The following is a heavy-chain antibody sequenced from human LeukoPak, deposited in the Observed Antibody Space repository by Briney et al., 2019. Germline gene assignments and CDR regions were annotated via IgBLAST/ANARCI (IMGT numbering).Heavy chain of an antibody. J-gene: IGHJ5*02. CDR2: ISYDGSNK. Sequence: PGRSLRPSCAASGFTFSSYAMHWVRQAPGKGLEWAAVISYDGSNKYYADSVKGRFTISRDNSKNTLYLQMNSLRAEDTAVYYCARGWGKYQLPGVGTGFDPWGQGTLVTVSS. CDR3: ARGWGKYQLPGVGTGFDP. D-gene: IGHD2-2*01. CDR1: GFTFSSYA. V-gene: IGHV3-30-3*01.